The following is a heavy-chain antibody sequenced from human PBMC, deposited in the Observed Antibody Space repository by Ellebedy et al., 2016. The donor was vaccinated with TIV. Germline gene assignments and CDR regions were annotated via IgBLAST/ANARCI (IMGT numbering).Heavy chain of an antibody. CDR3: ARGGYSYGYDYFDY. V-gene: IGHV3-21*01. Sequence: PGGSLRLSCAASGFTFSSYSMNWVRQAPGKGLELVSSISSSSSYIYYADSVKGRFTISRDNAKNSLNLQMNSLRGEYTAVYYCARGGYSYGYDYFDYWGQGTLVTVSS. D-gene: IGHD5-18*01. J-gene: IGHJ4*02. CDR2: ISSSSSYI. CDR1: GFTFSSYS.